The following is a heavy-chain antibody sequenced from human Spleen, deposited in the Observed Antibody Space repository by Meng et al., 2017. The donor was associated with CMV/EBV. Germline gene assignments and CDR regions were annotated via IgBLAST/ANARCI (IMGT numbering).Heavy chain of an antibody. CDR2: INHSGST. Sequence: SETLSLTCAVYGGSFSGYYWSWIRQPPGKGLEWIGEINHSGSTNYNPPLKSRVTISVDTSKNQFSLKLSSVTAADTAVYYCASLSHYYDSSGYYYWGQGTLVTAPQ. D-gene: IGHD3-22*01. CDR3: ASLSHYYDSSGYYY. V-gene: IGHV4-34*01. CDR1: GGSFSGYY. J-gene: IGHJ4*02.